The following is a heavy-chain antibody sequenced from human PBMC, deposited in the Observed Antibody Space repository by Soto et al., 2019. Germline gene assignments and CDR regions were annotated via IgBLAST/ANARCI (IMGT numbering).Heavy chain of an antibody. J-gene: IGHJ4*01. Sequence: PXESLRLSCVDSGFNLSHNWMTGVRQASGKGLEWVGRIKSKTDGGTADYAAPVKGRATISRDDSKNTVYLQMNSLKTEDTAVYYCTTGIYYDILTGYHNVAYWGQGALVTVSS. V-gene: IGHV3-15*01. D-gene: IGHD3-9*01. CDR3: TTGIYYDILTGYHNVAY. CDR2: IKSKTDGGTA. CDR1: GFNLSHNW.